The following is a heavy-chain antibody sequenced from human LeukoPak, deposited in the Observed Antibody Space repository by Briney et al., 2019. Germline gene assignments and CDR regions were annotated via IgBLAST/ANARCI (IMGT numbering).Heavy chain of an antibody. CDR3: ARVWCGSYCYHYGMDV. J-gene: IGHJ6*02. CDR1: GFTFSHYG. Sequence: PGGSLRLSCAASGFTFSHYGMHWVRQAPGKGLEWVAVVLYDGSHENYADSVKGRFTISRHNSNNTLYLQMNSLRAEDTAVYHCARVWCGSYCYHYGMDVWGQGTTVTVSS. D-gene: IGHD1-26*01. CDR2: VLYDGSHE. V-gene: IGHV3-33*01.